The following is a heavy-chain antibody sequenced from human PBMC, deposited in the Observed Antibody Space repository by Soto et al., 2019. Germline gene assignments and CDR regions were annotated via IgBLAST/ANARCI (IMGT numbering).Heavy chain of an antibody. CDR1: GYTFTSYD. Sequence: GASVKVSCKSSGYTFTSYDINWVRQATGQGLEWMGWMNPNSGNTGYAQKFQGRVTMTRNTSISTAYMELSSLRSEDTAVYYCARGGRSSSWYRGLTERGLDYWGQGTLVTVSS. CDR2: MNPNSGNT. CDR3: ARGGRSSSWYRGLTERGLDY. D-gene: IGHD6-13*01. J-gene: IGHJ4*02. V-gene: IGHV1-8*01.